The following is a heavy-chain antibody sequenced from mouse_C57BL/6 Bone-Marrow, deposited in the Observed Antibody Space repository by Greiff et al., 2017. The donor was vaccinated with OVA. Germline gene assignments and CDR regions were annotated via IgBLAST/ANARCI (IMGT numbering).Heavy chain of an antibody. Sequence: QVQLQQPGAELVRPGTSVKLSCKASGYTFTSYWMHWVKQRPGQGLEWIGVIDPSDSYTNYNQKFKGKATLTVDTSSSTAYMQLSSLTSEASAGDYCARGGWYFDVWGTGTTVTVSS. V-gene: IGHV1-59*01. CDR1: GYTFTSYW. CDR3: ARGGWYFDV. CDR2: IDPSDSYT. J-gene: IGHJ1*03.